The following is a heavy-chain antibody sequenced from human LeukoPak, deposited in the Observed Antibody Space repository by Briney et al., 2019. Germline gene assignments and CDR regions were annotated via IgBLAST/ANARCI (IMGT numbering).Heavy chain of an antibody. CDR3: ARPREDWRWFDP. V-gene: IGHV4-39*07. Sequence: SETLSLTCTVSSGSISSSSYYWGWIRQPPGKGLEWIGSIYYSGSTYYNPSLKSRVTISVDTSKNQFSLKLSSVTAADTAVYYCARPREDWRWFDPWGQGTLVTVSS. D-gene: IGHD3/OR15-3a*01. CDR2: IYYSGST. CDR1: SGSISSSSYY. J-gene: IGHJ5*02.